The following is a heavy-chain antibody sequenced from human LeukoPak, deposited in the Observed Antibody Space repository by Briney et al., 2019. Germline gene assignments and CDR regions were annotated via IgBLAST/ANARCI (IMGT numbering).Heavy chain of an antibody. CDR3: AKERQTAAATSSQH. D-gene: IGHD6-13*01. J-gene: IGHJ1*01. CDR1: GFTFDDYA. Sequence: GGSLRLSCAASGFTFDDYAMHWVRQAPGKGLEWVSGISWNSGSIGYADSVKGRFTISRDNAKNSLYLQMNSLRAEDTALYYCAKERQTAAATSSQHWGQGTLVTVSS. CDR2: ISWNSGSI. V-gene: IGHV3-9*01.